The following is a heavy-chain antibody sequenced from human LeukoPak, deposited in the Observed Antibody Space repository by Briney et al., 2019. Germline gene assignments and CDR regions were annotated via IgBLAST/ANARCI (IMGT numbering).Heavy chain of an antibody. Sequence: ASVKVSCKASGYTFTGYYMHWVRQAPGQGLEWMGWISAYNGNTNYAQKLQGRVTMTTDTSTSTAYMELRSLRSDDTAVYYCARVLDNFDWVMRLWGQGTLVTVSS. CDR2: ISAYNGNT. CDR1: GYTFTGYY. J-gene: IGHJ4*02. D-gene: IGHD3-9*01. V-gene: IGHV1-18*04. CDR3: ARVLDNFDWVMRL.